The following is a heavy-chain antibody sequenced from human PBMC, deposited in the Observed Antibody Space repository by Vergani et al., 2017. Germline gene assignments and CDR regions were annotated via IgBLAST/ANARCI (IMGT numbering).Heavy chain of an antibody. CDR2: ISSSSSYI. CDR3: ARYYYSSSWYYYYYMDV. V-gene: IGHV3-21*01. D-gene: IGHD6-13*01. CDR1: GFTFSSYS. J-gene: IGHJ6*03. Sequence: EVQLVESGGGLVKPGGSLRLSCAASGFTFSSYSMNWVRQAPGKGLEWVSSISSSSSYIYYADSMKGRFTISRDNAKNSLYLQMNSLRAEDTAVYYCARYYYSSSWYYYYYMDVWGKGTTVTVSS.